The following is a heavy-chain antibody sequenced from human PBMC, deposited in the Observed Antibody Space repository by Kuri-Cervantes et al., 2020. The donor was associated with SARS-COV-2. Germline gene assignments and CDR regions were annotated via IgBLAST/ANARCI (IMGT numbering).Heavy chain of an antibody. CDR2: IIPIFGTA. Sequence: SVKVSCKASGGTFSSYAISWVRQAPGQGLEWMGGIIPIFGTANYAQKFQGRVTITADKSTSTAYMELRSLRSEDTAVYYCASYTSGYSYGFSGGPQTYYYYYGMDVWGQGTTVTVSS. D-gene: IGHD5-18*01. CDR3: ASYTSGYSYGFSGGPQTYYYYYGMDV. V-gene: IGHV1-69*06. J-gene: IGHJ6*02. CDR1: GGTFSSYA.